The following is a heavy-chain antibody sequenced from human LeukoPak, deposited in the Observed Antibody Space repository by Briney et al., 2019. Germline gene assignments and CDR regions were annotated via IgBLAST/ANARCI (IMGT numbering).Heavy chain of an antibody. D-gene: IGHD4-17*01. CDR1: GYTFTSYG. J-gene: IGHJ4*02. CDR2: ISAYNGNT. CDR3: ARDYVGHDYGDHGESDY. Sequence: VASVKVSCKASGYTFTSYGISRVRQAPGQGHERMGWISAYNGNTNYAQKLQGRVTMTTDTSTSTAYMELRSLRSDDTAVYYCARDYVGHDYGDHGESDYWGQGTLVTVSS. V-gene: IGHV1-18*01.